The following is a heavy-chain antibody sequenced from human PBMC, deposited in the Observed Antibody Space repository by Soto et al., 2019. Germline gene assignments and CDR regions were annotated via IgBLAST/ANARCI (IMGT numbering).Heavy chain of an antibody. CDR2: ISSSSSTI. CDR1: GFSFDDYS. CDR3: ARDQGDCSSTSCYWDYYYYGMDV. J-gene: IGHJ6*02. Sequence: GGSLRLSCAASGFSFDDYSMNWVRQAPGKGLEWVSYISSSSSTIYYADSVKGRFTISRDNAKNSLYLQMNSLRAEDTAVYYCARDQGDCSSTSCYWDYYYYGMDVWGQGTTVTVSS. V-gene: IGHV3-48*01. D-gene: IGHD2-2*01.